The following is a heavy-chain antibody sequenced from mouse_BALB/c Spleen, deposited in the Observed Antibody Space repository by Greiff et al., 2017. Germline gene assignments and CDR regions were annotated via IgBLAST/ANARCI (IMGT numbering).Heavy chain of an antibody. J-gene: IGHJ2*01. Sequence: EVQLVESGGGLVQPGGSRKLSCAASGFTFSSFGMHWVRQAPEKGLEWVAYISSGSSTIYYADTVKGRFTISRDNPKNTLFLQMTSLRSEDTAMYYCAREGTGTWEFDYWGQGTTLTVSS. CDR2: ISSGSSTI. V-gene: IGHV5-17*02. D-gene: IGHD4-1*01. CDR3: AREGTGTWEFDY. CDR1: GFTFSSFG.